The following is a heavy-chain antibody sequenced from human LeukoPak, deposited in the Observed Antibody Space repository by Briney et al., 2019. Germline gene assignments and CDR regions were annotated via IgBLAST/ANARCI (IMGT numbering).Heavy chain of an antibody. CDR3: AREPLVRSGYDYGYYYYYYMDV. J-gene: IGHJ6*03. Sequence: PGGSLRLSCAASGFAFSSYSMNWVRQAPGKGLEWVSGINWNGGSTGYADSVKGRFTISRDNAKNSLYLQMNSLRAEDTALYYCAREPLVRSGYDYGYYYYYYMDVWGKGTTVTVSS. V-gene: IGHV3-20*04. CDR1: GFAFSSYS. D-gene: IGHD5-12*01. CDR2: INWNGGST.